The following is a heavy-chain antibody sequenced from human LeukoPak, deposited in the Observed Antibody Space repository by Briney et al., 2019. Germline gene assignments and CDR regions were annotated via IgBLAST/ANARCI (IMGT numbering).Heavy chain of an antibody. CDR2: INHSGST. D-gene: IGHD4-17*01. V-gene: IGHV4-34*01. Sequence: SETLSLTCAVYGGSFSGYYWSWIRQPPGKGLEWIGEINHSGSTNYNPSLKSRVTISVDTSKNQFSLKLSSVTAADTAVYYCARGPVRRMYNWFDPWGEGTLVTVSS. J-gene: IGHJ5*02. CDR3: ARGPVRRMYNWFDP. CDR1: GGSFSGYY.